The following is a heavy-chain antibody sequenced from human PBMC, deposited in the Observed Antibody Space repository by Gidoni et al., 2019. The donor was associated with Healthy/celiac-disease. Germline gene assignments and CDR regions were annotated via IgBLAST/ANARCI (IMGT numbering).Heavy chain of an antibody. D-gene: IGHD6-19*01. CDR1: GLPFSSYG. J-gene: IGHJ4*02. Sequence: QVQLVESGGGVVQPGRSLRLSCAASGLPFSSYGMHWVRQAPGKGLEWVAVISDDGSNKYYADSVKGRFTISRDNSKNTLYLQMNSLRAEDTAVYYCAKDSSGWYYFDYWGQGTLVTVSS. V-gene: IGHV3-30*18. CDR2: ISDDGSNK. CDR3: AKDSSGWYYFDY.